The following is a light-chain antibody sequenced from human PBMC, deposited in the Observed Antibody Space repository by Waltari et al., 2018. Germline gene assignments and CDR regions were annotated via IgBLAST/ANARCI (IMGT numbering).Light chain of an antibody. J-gene: IGLJ3*02. CDR1: RSNIGNNY. CDR2: RNN. Sequence: QSVLTQPPSASGTPGQKVTISCSGSRSNIGNNYVYWYQPLPGTAPKLLIYRNNPRPSGVPDRFSGSKSGTSASLAISGLRSEDEADYYCAVWDDSLSGRVFGGGTKVTVL. CDR3: AVWDDSLSGRV. V-gene: IGLV1-47*01.